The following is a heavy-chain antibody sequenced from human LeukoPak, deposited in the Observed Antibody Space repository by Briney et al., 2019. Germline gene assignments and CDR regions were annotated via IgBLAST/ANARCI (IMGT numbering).Heavy chain of an antibody. Sequence: SETLSLTCTVSGGSISSYYWSWIRQPPGKGLEWIGYIYYSGSTNYNPSLKSRVTISVDTSKNQFSLKLRSVTAADTAVYYCARLTWELPPGGLYYNYYIDVWDKGTTVTVSS. CDR1: GGSISSYY. V-gene: IGHV4-59*12. CDR2: IYYSGST. J-gene: IGHJ6*03. D-gene: IGHD1-26*01. CDR3: ARLTWELPPGGLYYNYYIDV.